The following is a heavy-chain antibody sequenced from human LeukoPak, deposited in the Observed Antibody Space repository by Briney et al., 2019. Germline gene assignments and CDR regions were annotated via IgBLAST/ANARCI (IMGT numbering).Heavy chain of an antibody. V-gene: IGHV3-66*04. D-gene: IGHD2-8*02. CDR1: GFTVNNKY. Sequence: GGSLRLSCAASGFTVNNKYMTWVRQAPGRGLEWVSLIYSGGHTYYTDSVKGRFTISRDNARNSLYMQMNSLRVEDTAVYYCARLFGGVTTFDYWGQGALVTVSS. CDR2: IYSGGHT. J-gene: IGHJ4*02. CDR3: ARLFGGVTTFDY.